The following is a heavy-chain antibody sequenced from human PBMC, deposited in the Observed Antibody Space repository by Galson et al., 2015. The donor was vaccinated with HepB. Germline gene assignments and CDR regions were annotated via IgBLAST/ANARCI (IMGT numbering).Heavy chain of an antibody. CDR2: INPNSGGT. J-gene: IGHJ4*02. Sequence: SVKVSCKASGYTFTDYYMHWVRQAPGQGLEWMGWINPNSGGTNYAQKFQGRVTMTRDTSISTAYMELSRLRSDDTAVYYCARAGTRGNYLLDYWGQGTLVTVSS. CDR3: ARAGTRGNYLLDY. CDR1: GYTFTDYY. V-gene: IGHV1-2*02. D-gene: IGHD1-26*01.